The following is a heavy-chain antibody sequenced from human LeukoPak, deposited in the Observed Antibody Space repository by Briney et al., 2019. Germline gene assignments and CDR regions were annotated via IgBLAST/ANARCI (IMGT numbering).Heavy chain of an antibody. CDR2: IWHSGSA. J-gene: IGHJ5*02. Sequence: SETLSLTCNVSGDSISGSDYYWGWMRQPPGKGLEWIANIWHSGSAYYNPSLQSRVTITVDTSKNQFSLNVKSVTAGDSAVYYCLRHAGGIILTWGQGTRVAVSS. CDR1: GDSISGSDYY. CDR3: LRHAGGIILT. V-gene: IGHV4-39*01. D-gene: IGHD1-1*01.